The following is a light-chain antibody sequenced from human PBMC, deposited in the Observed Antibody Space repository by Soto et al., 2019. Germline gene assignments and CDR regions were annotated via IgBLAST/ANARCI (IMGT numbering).Light chain of an antibody. V-gene: IGKV1-9*01. CDR2: AAS. CDR1: QAIDTY. CDR3: QQLNSFPFI. J-gene: IGKJ5*01. Sequence: DIQLTQSPSFLSASVGDRVTITCRASQAIDTYLAWYQQKPGKAPKLLIYAASLLQSGVPSRFRGSGSGTEFTLTINSLQPEDFAIYYCQQLNSFPFIFGQGKRLEIK.